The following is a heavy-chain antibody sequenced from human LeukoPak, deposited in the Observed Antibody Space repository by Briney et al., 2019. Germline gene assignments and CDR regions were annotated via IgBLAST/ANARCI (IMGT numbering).Heavy chain of an antibody. CDR2: IKQDGGDQ. V-gene: IGHV3-7*03. Sequence: HSGGSLSLSCSASGFTFSSYWMSWVRQAPGKGLEWMANIKQDGGDQNYVDSVKGRFTISRDNAKNSLFLQMNSLRAEDTAVYYCARHADAVTTPFDYWGQGTLVTVSS. J-gene: IGHJ4*02. CDR1: GFTFSSYW. CDR3: ARHADAVTTPFDY. D-gene: IGHD4-17*01.